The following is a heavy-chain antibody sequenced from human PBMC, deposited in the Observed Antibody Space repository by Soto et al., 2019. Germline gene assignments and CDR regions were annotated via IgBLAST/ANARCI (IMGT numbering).Heavy chain of an antibody. CDR1: GYTFTSYG. J-gene: IGHJ6*02. Sequence: ASVKVSCKASGYTFTSYGISWVRQAPGQGLEWMGWISAYNGNTNYAQKLQGRVTMTTDTSTSTAYMELRSLRSDDTAVYYCAIDQGIYYYYYGMDVWGQGTSVPVSS. D-gene: IGHD3-10*01. V-gene: IGHV1-18*01. CDR3: AIDQGIYYYYYGMDV. CDR2: ISAYNGNT.